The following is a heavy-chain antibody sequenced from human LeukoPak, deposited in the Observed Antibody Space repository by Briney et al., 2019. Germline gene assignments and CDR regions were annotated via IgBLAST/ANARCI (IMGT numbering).Heavy chain of an antibody. D-gene: IGHD3-22*01. CDR2: IYYSGKT. CDR1: GGSISSGSYF. V-gene: IGHV4-39*07. CDR3: ARDPGAYYDSSGYLNWFDP. J-gene: IGHJ5*02. Sequence: PSETLSLTCTVSGGSISSGSYFWGWIRQPPGKGLEWIGSIYYSGKTYYNPSLKSRVSISVDTSKNQFSLKLSSVTAADTAVYYCARDPGAYYDSSGYLNWFDPWGQGTLVTVSS.